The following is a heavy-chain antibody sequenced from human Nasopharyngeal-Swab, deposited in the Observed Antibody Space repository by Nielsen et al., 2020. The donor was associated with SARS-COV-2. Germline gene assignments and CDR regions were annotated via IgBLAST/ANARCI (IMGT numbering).Heavy chain of an antibody. CDR2: ISYDGIKK. D-gene: IGHD2-8*01. CDR3: AKDHQLIRNYYYYDMDV. V-gene: IGHV3-30*18. J-gene: IGHJ6*02. Sequence: VRQAPGKGLEWMAVISYDGIKKYYADSAKGRFTLSRDNSKNTLYLQMNSLRTEDTAVYYCAKDHQLIRNYYYYDMDVWGQGTTVTVSS.